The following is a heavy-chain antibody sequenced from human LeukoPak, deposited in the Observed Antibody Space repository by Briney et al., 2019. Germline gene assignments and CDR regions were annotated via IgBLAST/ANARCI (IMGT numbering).Heavy chain of an antibody. Sequence: SETLSLTCAVSGASVASANYYWAWIRHPPGKGLEWIGSAYYSGNTHNNPSLGSRVTISVDSSNNHFSLRLTSVSAADTAVYYCARQMAFLEWLPQLANSFDPWGQGTLVTVSS. CDR2: AYYSGNT. V-gene: IGHV4-39*01. D-gene: IGHD3-3*01. J-gene: IGHJ5*02. CDR1: GASVASANYY. CDR3: ARQMAFLEWLPQLANSFDP.